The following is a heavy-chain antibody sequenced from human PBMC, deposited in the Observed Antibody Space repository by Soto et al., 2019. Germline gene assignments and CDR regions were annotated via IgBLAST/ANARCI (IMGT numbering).Heavy chain of an antibody. D-gene: IGHD4-17*01. J-gene: IGHJ6*02. CDR2: IYPGDSDT. V-gene: IGHV5-51*01. Sequence: PGESLKISCKGSGYSFTSYWIGWVRQMPGKGLEWMGIIYPGDSDTRYSPSFQGQVTISADKSISTAYLQWGSLKASDTAVYYCAREGLVLVPTTVNSDYYYYAMDVWGQGTTVTVSS. CDR3: AREGLVLVPTTVNSDYYYYAMDV. CDR1: GYSFTSYW.